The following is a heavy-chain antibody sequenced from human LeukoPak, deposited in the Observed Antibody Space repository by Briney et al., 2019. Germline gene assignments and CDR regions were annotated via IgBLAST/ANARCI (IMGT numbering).Heavy chain of an antibody. CDR3: TKRGAEVGETVAPGDY. Sequence: PGGSLRLSCVASGFTLSNYAMNWVRQAPGKGLEWVSGIGGSGSAYYADSVKGRFSISRDNSKNTLYLQMDSLRAEDTAVDYCTKRGAEVGETVAPGDYWGQGTLLTVSS. V-gene: IGHV3-23*01. CDR1: GFTLSNYA. J-gene: IGHJ4*02. CDR2: IGGSGSA. D-gene: IGHD1-26*01.